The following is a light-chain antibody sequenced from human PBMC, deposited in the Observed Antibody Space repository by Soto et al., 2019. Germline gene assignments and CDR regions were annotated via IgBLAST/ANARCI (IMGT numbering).Light chain of an antibody. CDR1: SSDVGGYNY. Sequence: ALTQPPSASGSPGQSVTISCTGTSSDVGGYNYVSWYQQHPGKAPKLMIYEVTKRPSGVPDRFSGSKSGSTASLTVSGLQAEDEADYYCSSYAGSNNYVVFGGGTQLTVL. J-gene: IGLJ2*01. CDR2: EVT. CDR3: SSYAGSNNYVV. V-gene: IGLV2-8*01.